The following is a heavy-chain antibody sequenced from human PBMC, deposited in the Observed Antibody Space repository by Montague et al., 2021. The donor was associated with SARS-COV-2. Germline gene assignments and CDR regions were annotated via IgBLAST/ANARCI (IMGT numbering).Heavy chain of an antibody. CDR1: GGSIRNYF. V-gene: IGHV4-59*12. CDR3: ARAIGAPENWFDP. J-gene: IGHJ5*02. Sequence: SETLSLTCTVSGGSIRNYFWSWIRQPPGKGLEWIGYICYTGSTNYNPSLKSRVTMSISMSENQFSLKLNSVTAADTAVYYCARAIGAPENWFDPWGQGTLVTVSS. CDR2: ICYTGST. D-gene: IGHD3-16*01.